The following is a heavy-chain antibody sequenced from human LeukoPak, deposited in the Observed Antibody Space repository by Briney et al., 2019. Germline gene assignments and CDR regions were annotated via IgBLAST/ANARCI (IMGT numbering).Heavy chain of an antibody. Sequence: PSETLSLTCTVSGGFISSYYWSWIRQPPGKGLEWIGYIYYSGSTNYNPSLKSRVTISVDTSKNQFSLKLSSVTAADTAVYYCARRDPTYYYGSGSYYRANAFDIWGQGTMVTVSS. D-gene: IGHD3-10*01. J-gene: IGHJ3*02. CDR2: IYYSGST. CDR3: ARRDPTYYYGSGSYYRANAFDI. CDR1: GGFISSYY. V-gene: IGHV4-59*08.